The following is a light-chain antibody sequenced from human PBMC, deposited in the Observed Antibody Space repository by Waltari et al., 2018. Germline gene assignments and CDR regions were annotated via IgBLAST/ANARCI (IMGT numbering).Light chain of an antibody. CDR2: DAS. CDR1: QTISNY. CDR3: QQYGSSPT. J-gene: IGKJ2*01. Sequence: EIVLTQSPGTPSLSPGERATLSCRASQTISNYLAWYQQKPGQAPRLLIYDASSRAIGIPDRFSGSGSGTDFTLTISRLEPEDFAMYYCQQYGSSPTFGQGTKLEIK. V-gene: IGKV3-20*01.